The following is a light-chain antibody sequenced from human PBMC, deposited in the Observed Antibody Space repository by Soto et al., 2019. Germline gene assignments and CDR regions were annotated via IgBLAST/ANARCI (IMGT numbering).Light chain of an antibody. CDR1: QTISTY. CDR2: AAS. CDR3: QKSSSIPYT. J-gene: IGKJ2*01. Sequence: DIQMTQSPSSLSASVGDRVTITCRASQTISTYLNWYQQNPGKAPKLLIYAASNLQNGVPSRFSGIGSGTDFTLTISSLQPEDCATYYCQKSSSIPYTFGQGTKLEIK. V-gene: IGKV1-39*01.